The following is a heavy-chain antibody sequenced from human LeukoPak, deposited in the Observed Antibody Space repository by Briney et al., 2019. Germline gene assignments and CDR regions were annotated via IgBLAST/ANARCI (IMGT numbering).Heavy chain of an antibody. D-gene: IGHD6-19*01. CDR3: GRRQSSGWFDY. Sequence: GESLKISCKGSGYSFTSYWIGWVRQIPGKGLEWMGIIYPGDSDTRYSPSFQGQVTISADKSLRTAYLQWSSLKASDTAMYYCGRRQSSGWFDYWGQGTPVTVSS. V-gene: IGHV5-51*01. CDR1: GYSFTSYW. CDR2: IYPGDSDT. J-gene: IGHJ5*01.